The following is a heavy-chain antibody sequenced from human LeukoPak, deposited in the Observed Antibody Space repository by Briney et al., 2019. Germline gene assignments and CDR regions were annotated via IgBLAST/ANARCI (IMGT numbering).Heavy chain of an antibody. D-gene: IGHD1-26*01. V-gene: IGHV4-59*12. CDR1: GGSISSYY. CDR3: ARVATGYAFDI. Sequence: TSSETLSLTCTVSGGSISSYYWSWIRQPPGKGLEWIGYIYHSGSTYYNPSLKSRVTISVDRSKNQFSLKLSSVTAADTAVYYCARVATGYAFDIWGQGTMVTVSS. J-gene: IGHJ3*02. CDR2: IYHSGST.